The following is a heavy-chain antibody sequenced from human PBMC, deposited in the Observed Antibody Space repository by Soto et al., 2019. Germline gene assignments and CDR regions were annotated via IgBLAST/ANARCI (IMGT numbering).Heavy chain of an antibody. V-gene: IGHV3-30*18. Sequence: GGSLRLSCAASGFTFSSYGMHWVRQAPGKGLEWVAVISYDGSNKYYADSVKGRFTISRDNSKNTLYLQMNSLRAEDTAVYYCAKEWDIVVVVAAPHFDYWGQGTLVTVSS. D-gene: IGHD2-15*01. CDR3: AKEWDIVVVVAAPHFDY. J-gene: IGHJ4*02. CDR2: ISYDGSNK. CDR1: GFTFSSYG.